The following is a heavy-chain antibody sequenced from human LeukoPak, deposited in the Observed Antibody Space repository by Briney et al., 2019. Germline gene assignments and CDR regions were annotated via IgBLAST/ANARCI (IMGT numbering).Heavy chain of an antibody. Sequence: SETLSLTCTVSGGSISSSSYYWGWIRQPPGKGLEWIGSIYYSGNTYYNASVKSRVTISIDSSKNQFSLMLSSVTAADTAMYYCARQTGSGLFTLPGGQGTLVTVSS. J-gene: IGHJ4*02. CDR2: IYYSGNT. D-gene: IGHD3-10*01. CDR3: ARQTGSGLFTLP. CDR1: GGSISSSSYY. V-gene: IGHV4-39*01.